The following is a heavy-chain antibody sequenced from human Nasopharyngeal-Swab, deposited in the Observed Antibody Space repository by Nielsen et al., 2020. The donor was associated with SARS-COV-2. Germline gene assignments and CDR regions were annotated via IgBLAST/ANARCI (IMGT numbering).Heavy chain of an antibody. D-gene: IGHD5-18*01. CDR1: GFTFSSYW. CDR3: ASHVDTAMAEFDP. CDR2: INSDGGTT. Sequence: GESLKISCAASGFTFSSYWMHWVRQAPGKGLVWVSRINSDGGTTSYADSVKGRFTISRDNAKNTLYLQMNSLRAEDTAVYYCASHVDTAMAEFDPWGQGTLVTVSS. J-gene: IGHJ5*02. V-gene: IGHV3-74*01.